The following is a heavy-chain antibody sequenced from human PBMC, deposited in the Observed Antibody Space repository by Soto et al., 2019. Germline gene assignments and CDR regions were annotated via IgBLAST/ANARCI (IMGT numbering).Heavy chain of an antibody. J-gene: IGHJ3*01. D-gene: IGHD5-12*01. CDR3: VKEKSEMYSGYDAFDV. CDR2: VSSEGSRT. V-gene: IGHV3-48*03. Sequence: GGSLRLSCAASGFTFSSYEMDWIRLAPGRGPEWVSFVSSEGSRTWYTASVKGRFTISRDNAKNSLYLQMNNLGAEDTAVYYCVKEKSEMYSGYDAFDVWGQGTMVTVSS. CDR1: GFTFSSYE.